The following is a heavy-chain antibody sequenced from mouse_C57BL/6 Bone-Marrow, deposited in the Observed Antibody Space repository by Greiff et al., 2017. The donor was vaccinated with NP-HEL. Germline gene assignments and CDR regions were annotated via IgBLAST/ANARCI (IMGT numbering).Heavy chain of an antibody. D-gene: IGHD2-5*01. CDR2: IDPNSGGT. CDR1: GYTFTSYW. Sequence: QVQLQQPGAELVKPGASVKLSCKASGYTFTSYWMHWVKQRPGRGLEWIGRIDPNSGGTKYNEKFKCKATLTVDKPSSTAYMQLSSLTSEDSAVYYCARAYYSNYDYAMDYWGQGTSVTVSS. J-gene: IGHJ4*01. CDR3: ARAYYSNYDYAMDY. V-gene: IGHV1-72*01.